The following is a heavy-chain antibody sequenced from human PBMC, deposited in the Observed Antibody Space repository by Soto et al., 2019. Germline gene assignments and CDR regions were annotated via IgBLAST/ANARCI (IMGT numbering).Heavy chain of an antibody. CDR2: IYYSGST. J-gene: IGHJ4*02. CDR3: ARVLNYYDSSGYYFGGIDY. CDR1: GGSISGGNYY. Sequence: SETLSLTCTVSGGSISGGNYYWGWIRHPPGKGLEWIGSIYYSGSTYYNPSLKSRVTISVDTSKNQFSLKLSSVTAADTAVHYCARVLNYYDSSGYYFGGIDYWGQGTLVTVSS. D-gene: IGHD3-22*01. V-gene: IGHV4-39*01.